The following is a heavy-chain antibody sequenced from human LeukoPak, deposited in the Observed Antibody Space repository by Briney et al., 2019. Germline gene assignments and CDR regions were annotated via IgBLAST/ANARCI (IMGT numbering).Heavy chain of an antibody. CDR1: GGSFSGYY. CDR2: IHYTGST. D-gene: IGHD5-18*01. V-gene: IGHV4-59*08. Sequence: SETLSLTCTVSGGSFSGYYWSWVRQPPGKGREYIGYIHYTGSTNYNASLKSRVTISVDTSKNRFSLKLSPVTAVDTAVYYCARHVPGRDTAMLTDYWGQGALVTVSS. CDR3: ARHVPGRDTAMLTDY. J-gene: IGHJ4*02.